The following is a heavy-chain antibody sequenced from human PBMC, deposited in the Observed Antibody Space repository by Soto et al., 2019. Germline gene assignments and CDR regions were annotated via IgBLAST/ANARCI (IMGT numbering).Heavy chain of an antibody. CDR2: MNPNSGNT. CDR1: GYTFTSYD. J-gene: IGHJ4*02. D-gene: IGHD6-19*01. CDR3: ARERSSGWYVDY. V-gene: IGHV1-8*01. Sequence: QVQLVQSGAEVKKPGASVKVSCKASGYTFTSYDINWVRQATGQGLEWMGWMNPNSGNTVYAQKFQGRVTMTRNTSVSTAYMELSNLRSEDTAVYYCARERSSGWYVDYWGQGTLVTVSS.